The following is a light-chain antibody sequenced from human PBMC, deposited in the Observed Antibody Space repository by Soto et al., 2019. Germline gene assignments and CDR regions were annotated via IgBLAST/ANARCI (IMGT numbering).Light chain of an antibody. CDR3: SSYTSSSTPVV. Sequence: QSALTQPASVSGSPGQSITISCTGTGSDVGAYNYVSWYQQHPGKAPKLMIFEVTNRPSGVSDRFSGSKSGNTASLTISRLQADDEADYYCSSYTSSSTPVVFGGGTKLTVL. CDR1: GSDVGAYNY. CDR2: EVT. J-gene: IGLJ2*01. V-gene: IGLV2-14*01.